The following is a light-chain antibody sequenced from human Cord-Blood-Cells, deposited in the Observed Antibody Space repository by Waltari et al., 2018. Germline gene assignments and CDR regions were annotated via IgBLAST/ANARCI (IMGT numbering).Light chain of an antibody. J-gene: IGLJ3*02. CDR2: YDD. V-gene: IGLV1-36*01. CDR3: AAWDDSLNGPV. Sequence: QSVLPQPPSVSEAPRQRVTISCSGSSSNIGNNAVNWYQQLPGKAPKLLIYYDDLLPSGVSDRFSGSKSGTSVSLAISGLQSEDEADYYCAAWDDSLNGPVFGGGTKLTVL. CDR1: SSNIGNNA.